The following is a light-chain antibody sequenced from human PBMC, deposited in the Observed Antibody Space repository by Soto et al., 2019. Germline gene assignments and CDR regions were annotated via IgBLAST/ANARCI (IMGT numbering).Light chain of an antibody. Sequence: QSVLTQPASVSGSPGQSITISCTGTSSDVGNSNFVSWYQHHPGKAPKLMIYEGTKLSSGVSNRFSGSKSGNTASLTISGLQAEDEADYYCCSYAGRTTWVFGGGTKLT. CDR3: CSYAGRTTWV. V-gene: IGLV2-23*01. J-gene: IGLJ3*02. CDR1: SSDVGNSNF. CDR2: EGT.